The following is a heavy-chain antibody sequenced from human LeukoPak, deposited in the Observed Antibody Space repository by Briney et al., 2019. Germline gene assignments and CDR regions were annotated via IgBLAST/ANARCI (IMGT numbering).Heavy chain of an antibody. CDR3: ARITTTVTTYDAFDI. D-gene: IGHD4-17*01. V-gene: IGHV4-34*01. CDR2: IHYSGST. CDR1: GGSFSGYY. Sequence: SETLSLTCAVYGGSFSGYYWSWIRQPPGKGLEWIGYIHYSGSTNYNPSLKSRVTISVDTSKNQFSLKLSSVTAADTAVYYCARITTTVTTYDAFDIWGQGTMVTVSS. J-gene: IGHJ3*02.